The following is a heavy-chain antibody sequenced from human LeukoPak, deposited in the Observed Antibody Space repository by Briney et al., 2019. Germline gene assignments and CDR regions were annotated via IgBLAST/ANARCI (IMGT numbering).Heavy chain of an antibody. CDR2: IYHSGST. CDR1: GGSFSGYY. D-gene: IGHD3-22*01. CDR3: ARRKRLGYYDSSGYYGY. V-gene: IGHV4-34*01. Sequence: PSETLSLTCAVYGGSFSGYYWSWIRQPPGKGLEWIGEIYHSGSTNYNPSLKSRVTISVDTSKNQFSLKLSSVTAADTAVYYCARRKRLGYYDSSGYYGYWGQGTLVTVSS. J-gene: IGHJ4*02.